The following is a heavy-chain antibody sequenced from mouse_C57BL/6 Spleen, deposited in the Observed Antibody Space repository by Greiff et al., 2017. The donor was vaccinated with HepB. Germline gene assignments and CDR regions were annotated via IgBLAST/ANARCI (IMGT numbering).Heavy chain of an antibody. CDR1: GFNIKDYY. CDR2: IDPEDGET. Sequence: VHVKQSGAELVKPGASVKLSCTASGFNIKDYYMHWVKQRTEQGLEWIGRIDPEDGETKYAPKFQGKATITADTSSNTAYLQLSSLTSEDTAVYYCARTRYGSSPWFAYWGQGTLVTVSA. CDR3: ARTRYGSSPWFAY. V-gene: IGHV14-2*01. J-gene: IGHJ3*01. D-gene: IGHD1-1*01.